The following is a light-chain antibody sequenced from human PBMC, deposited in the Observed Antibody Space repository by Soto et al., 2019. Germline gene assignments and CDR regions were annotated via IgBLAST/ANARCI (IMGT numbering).Light chain of an antibody. V-gene: IGLV1-51*02. CDR3: AAWDGNLRAVV. CDR2: END. Sequence: QSVLTQPPSVSAAPGQKVTISCSGSSSNIGNYYVCWYQHLPGTAPKFLIYENDKRPSGIPDRFSGSKSGTSATLDITGLQTGDEVDYYCAAWDGNLRAVVFGGGTKLTVL. CDR1: SSNIGNYY. J-gene: IGLJ2*01.